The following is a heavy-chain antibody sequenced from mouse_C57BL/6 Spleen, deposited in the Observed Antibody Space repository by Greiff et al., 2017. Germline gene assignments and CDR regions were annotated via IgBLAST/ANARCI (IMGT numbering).Heavy chain of an antibody. J-gene: IGHJ4*01. CDR1: GYSFTSYY. CDR2: IYPGSGNT. Sequence: VQGVESGPELVKPGASVKISCKASGYSFTSYYIHWVKQRPGQGLEWIGWIYPGSGNTKYNEKFKGKATLTADTSSSTAYMQLSSLTSEDSAVYYCARSGYYGSSYYAMDYWGQGTSVTVSS. V-gene: IGHV1-66*01. D-gene: IGHD1-1*01. CDR3: ARSGYYGSSYYAMDY.